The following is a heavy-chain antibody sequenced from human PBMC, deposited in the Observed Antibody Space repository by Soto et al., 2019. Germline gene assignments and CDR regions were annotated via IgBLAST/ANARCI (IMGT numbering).Heavy chain of an antibody. CDR1: GYTFTGYY. V-gene: IGHV1-2*02. J-gene: IGHJ6*02. CDR3: ARVMVRGVSYGMDV. CDR2: INPNSGGT. D-gene: IGHD3-10*01. Sequence: VASVKVSCKASGYTFTGYYMHWVRQAPGQGLEWMGWINPNSGGTNYAQKFQGRVTMTRDTSISTAYMELSRLRSDDTAVYYCARVMVRGVSYGMDVWGQGTTVTVSS.